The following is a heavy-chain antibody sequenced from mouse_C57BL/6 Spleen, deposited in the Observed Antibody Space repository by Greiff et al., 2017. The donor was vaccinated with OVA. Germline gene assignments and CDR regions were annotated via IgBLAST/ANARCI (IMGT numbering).Heavy chain of an antibody. D-gene: IGHD6-1*01. CDR1: GYTFTSYW. CDR2: IHPNSGST. V-gene: IGHV1-64*01. Sequence: QVHVKQSGAELVKPGASVKLSCKASGYTFTSYWMHWVKQRPGQGLEWIGMIHPNSGSTNYNEKFKSKATLTVDKSSSTAYMQLSSLTSEDSAVYYCARTPLPGAMDYWGQGTSVTVSS. CDR3: ARTPLPGAMDY. J-gene: IGHJ4*01.